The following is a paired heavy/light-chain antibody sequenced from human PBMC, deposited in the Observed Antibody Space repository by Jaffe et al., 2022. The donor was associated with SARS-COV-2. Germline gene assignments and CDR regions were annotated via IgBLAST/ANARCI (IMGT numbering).Heavy chain of an antibody. CDR2: INVGTGNP. V-gene: IGHV1-3*01. D-gene: IGHD5-12*01. CDR3: AREDMDIAARGVYYYHGMDV. CDR1: GYIFTNNA. J-gene: IGHJ6*02. Sequence: QVQLLQSGAEVKKPGASVKVSCKASGYIFTNNAVHWVRQAPGQSLEWMGWINVGTGNPKYSQKFQGRVTITRDTSTNTAYMELTALRSEDTAVYYCAREDMDIAARGVYYYHGMDVWGQGTAVTVSS.
Light chain of an antibody. Sequence: QSALTQPASVSGSPGQSITISCTGTSSDVGGFTLVSWYQQHPGNAPKLMIYEDIKRPSGVSNRFSGSKSGNTASLTISGLQADDEASYHCSSYVGSSTWVFGGGTNLTVL. CDR3: SSYVGSSTWV. CDR1: SSDVGGFTL. V-gene: IGLV2-23*01. J-gene: IGLJ2*01. CDR2: EDI.